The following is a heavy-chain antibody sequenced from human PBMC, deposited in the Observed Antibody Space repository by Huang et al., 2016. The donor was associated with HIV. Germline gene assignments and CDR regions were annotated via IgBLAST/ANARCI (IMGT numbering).Heavy chain of an antibody. CDR3: ARLTGYSTFDI. D-gene: IGHD3-9*01. J-gene: IGHJ3*02. CDR1: GGSISSGNYY. CDR2: FYTRGTT. Sequence: QVQLQESGPGLVKPSQTLSLTCSVSGGSISSGNYYWSWIRQPAGKGLEWIGHFYTRGTTIYNSSLKSRFTISVATSKNQFSLKLSSVTAADTAVYYCARLTGYSTFDIWGHGTVVTVSS. V-gene: IGHV4-61*09.